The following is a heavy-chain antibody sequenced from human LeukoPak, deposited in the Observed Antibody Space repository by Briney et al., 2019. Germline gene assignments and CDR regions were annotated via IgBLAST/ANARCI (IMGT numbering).Heavy chain of an antibody. J-gene: IGHJ4*02. Sequence: PGGSLRLSCAASAFTFSGYGMHWVRQAPGKGLEWVAVIWYGGSNQYYADSVKGRFTISRDNSKNTVYLQMNSLRAEDTAVYYCARDGYGYNDGNGPSDYWGQGTLVTVSS. V-gene: IGHV3-33*01. CDR2: IWYGGSNQ. D-gene: IGHD5-18*01. CDR1: AFTFSGYG. CDR3: ARDGYGYNDGNGPSDY.